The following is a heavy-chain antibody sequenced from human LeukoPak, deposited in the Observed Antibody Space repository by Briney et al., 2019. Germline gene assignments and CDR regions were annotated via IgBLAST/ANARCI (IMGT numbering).Heavy chain of an antibody. CDR2: IYYRGST. Sequence: SETLSLTCTVSGDSISSNSYYWGWLRQPPGKGLEWLGSIYYRGSTYYNPSLKSRVTTSVDTSKNQFSLKLTSVTAADTAVYYCVRPAEQQLDAYDIWGQGKMVTVSS. J-gene: IGHJ3*02. V-gene: IGHV4-39*01. D-gene: IGHD6-13*01. CDR3: VRPAEQQLDAYDI. CDR1: GDSISSNSYY.